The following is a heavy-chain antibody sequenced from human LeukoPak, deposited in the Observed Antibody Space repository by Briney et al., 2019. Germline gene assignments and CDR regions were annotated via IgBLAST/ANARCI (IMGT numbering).Heavy chain of an antibody. Sequence: GGSLRLSCAASGFTFSSYAMSWVRQAPGKGLEWVSAISGSGGSTYYADSVKGRFTISRDNSKNTLYLQMNSLRAEDTAVHYCAKDLSQATVTTVFDYWGQGTLVTVSS. CDR2: ISGSGGST. D-gene: IGHD4-11*01. CDR1: GFTFSSYA. CDR3: AKDLSQATVTTVFDY. J-gene: IGHJ4*02. V-gene: IGHV3-23*01.